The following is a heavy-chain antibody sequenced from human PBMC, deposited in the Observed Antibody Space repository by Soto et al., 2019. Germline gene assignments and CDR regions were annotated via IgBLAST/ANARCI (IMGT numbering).Heavy chain of an antibody. V-gene: IGHV3-30*04. CDR1: GFTFSSYA. CDR3: ARDPTYYYNAFDI. CDR2: ISYDGSNK. J-gene: IGHJ3*02. D-gene: IGHD3-10*01. Sequence: GGSLRLSCAASGFTFSSYAMHWVRQAPGKGLEWVAVISYDGSNKYYADSVKGRFTISRDNSKNTLYLQMNSLRAEGTAVYYCARDPTYYYNAFDIWGQGTMVTVSS.